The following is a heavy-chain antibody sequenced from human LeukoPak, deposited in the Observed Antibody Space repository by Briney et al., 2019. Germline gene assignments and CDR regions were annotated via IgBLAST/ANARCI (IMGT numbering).Heavy chain of an antibody. CDR1: GFTFSSYA. CDR2: FSGSGGAT. J-gene: IGHJ6*03. Sequence: GGSLRLSCAASGFTFSSYAMNWVRQAPGRGLEWVSGFSGSGGATYYADSVKGRFTISRDNSENTLYLQMNSLRAEDTAVYYCANGNRCTSPNCLGYYYFYMDVWGKGTTVTVSS. CDR3: ANGNRCTSPNCLGYYYFYMDV. V-gene: IGHV3-23*01. D-gene: IGHD2-8*01.